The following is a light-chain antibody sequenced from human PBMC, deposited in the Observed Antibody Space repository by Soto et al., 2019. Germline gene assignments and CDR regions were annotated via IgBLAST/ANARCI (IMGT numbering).Light chain of an antibody. CDR3: QQYNHYSGLT. Sequence: DIQMTQSPFTLSASIGDRVTITCRASQSITRWLAWYQQKPGKAPKLIIYDAYSLESGAPSRFRGSGSGAEFTLTISSLQPDDFATYYCQQYNHYSGLTCGGGTKVDIK. V-gene: IGKV1-5*01. J-gene: IGKJ4*01. CDR2: DAY. CDR1: QSITRW.